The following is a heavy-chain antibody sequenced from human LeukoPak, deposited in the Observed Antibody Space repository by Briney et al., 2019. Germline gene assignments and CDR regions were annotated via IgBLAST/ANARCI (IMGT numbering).Heavy chain of an antibody. CDR2: ISSSSSYI. J-gene: IGHJ3*02. V-gene: IGHV3-21*04. CDR3: AKGDLGFIGAFDI. CDR1: GFTFSSYS. Sequence: GGSLRLSCAASGFTFSSYSMNWVRQAPGKGLEWVSSISSSSSYIYYADSVKGRFTISRDNAKNSLYLQMNSLRAEDTALYYCAKGDLGFIGAFDIWGQGTMVTVSS. D-gene: IGHD3-16*02.